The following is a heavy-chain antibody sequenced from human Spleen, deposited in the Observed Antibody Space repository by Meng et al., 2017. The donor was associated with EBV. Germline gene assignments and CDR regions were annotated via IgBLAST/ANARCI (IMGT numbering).Heavy chain of an antibody. D-gene: IGHD2-2*01. CDR3: ARQEGYCSSTSCLHFDY. Sequence: QVQVGQSGAEVKKPGASVKVSCKASGYTFTSYGFSWVRQAPGQGLEWMGWISAYNGNTKYAQKFQGRVTMTTDTSTSTAYMELRSLRSDDTAVYYCARQEGYCSSTSCLHFDYWGQGTLVTVSS. J-gene: IGHJ4*02. CDR1: GYTFTSYG. CDR2: ISAYNGNT. V-gene: IGHV1-18*01.